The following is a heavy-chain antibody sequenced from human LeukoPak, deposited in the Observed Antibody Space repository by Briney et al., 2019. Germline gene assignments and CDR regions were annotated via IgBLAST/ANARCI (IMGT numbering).Heavy chain of an antibody. CDR2: IYYSEST. V-gene: IGHV4-39*01. J-gene: IGHJ6*02. CDR1: GGSLSISSYY. CDR3: ARHYYYYGMDV. Sequence: SETLSLTCTVSGGSLSISSYYGRWVRRPPGKVPEWIGIIYYSESTYYNPSLKSRVTISVDTSKNQFSLKLSSVTAADTAVYYCARHYYYYGMDVWGQGTTVTVSS.